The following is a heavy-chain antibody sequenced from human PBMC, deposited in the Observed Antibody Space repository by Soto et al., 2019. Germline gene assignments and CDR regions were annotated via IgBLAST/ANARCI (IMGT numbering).Heavy chain of an antibody. CDR3: AAYTSSSARHFDH. J-gene: IGHJ4*02. V-gene: IGHV5-51*01. D-gene: IGHD6-6*01. CDR2: IYPGDSDT. CDR1: GYSFTSYW. Sequence: PGESLKISCKGSGYSFTSYWIGWVRQMPGKGLEWMGIIYPGDSDTRYSPSFQGQVTISADKSISTAYLQWSSLKASDTAMYYCAAYTSSSARHFDHWGQGTLVTVSS.